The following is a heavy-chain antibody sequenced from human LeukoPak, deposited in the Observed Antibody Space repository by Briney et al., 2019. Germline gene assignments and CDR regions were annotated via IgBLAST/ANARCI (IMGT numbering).Heavy chain of an antibody. CDR1: GFTFSSYA. Sequence: GGSLRLSCAASGFTFSSYAMHWVRQAPGKGLEWVAVISYDGSNKYYADSVKGRFTISRDNSKNTLYLQMNSLRAEDTAVYYCARAPSFDYGGNGRIFDYWGQGTLVTVSS. CDR2: ISYDGSNK. CDR3: ARAPSFDYGGNGRIFDY. J-gene: IGHJ4*02. V-gene: IGHV3-30-3*01. D-gene: IGHD4-23*01.